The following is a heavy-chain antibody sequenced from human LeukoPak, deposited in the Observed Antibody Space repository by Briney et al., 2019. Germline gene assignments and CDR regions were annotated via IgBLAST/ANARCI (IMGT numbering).Heavy chain of an antibody. J-gene: IGHJ4*02. CDR3: ANLVGADYFDY. V-gene: IGHV4-59*01. Sequence: PSETLSLTCTVSGGSIGSYYWSWIRQPPGKGLEWIGYIYYSGSTNYNPSLKSRVTISVDTSKDQFSLKLSSVTAADTAVYYCANLVGADYFDYWGQGTLVAVSS. CDR1: GGSIGSYY. CDR2: IYYSGST. D-gene: IGHD1-26*01.